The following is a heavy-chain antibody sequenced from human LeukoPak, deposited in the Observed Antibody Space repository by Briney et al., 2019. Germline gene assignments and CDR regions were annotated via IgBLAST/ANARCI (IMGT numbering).Heavy chain of an antibody. Sequence: GGSLRLSCAASGFTVSSNYMSRVRQAPGKGLEWVSVIYSGGSTYYADSVKGRFTISRDNSKNTLYLQMDSLRAEDSAVYYCARGLVHDTSGYYSDYWGQGILVTVSS. J-gene: IGHJ4*02. CDR3: ARGLVHDTSGYYSDY. V-gene: IGHV3-53*01. D-gene: IGHD3-22*01. CDR2: IYSGGST. CDR1: GFTVSSNY.